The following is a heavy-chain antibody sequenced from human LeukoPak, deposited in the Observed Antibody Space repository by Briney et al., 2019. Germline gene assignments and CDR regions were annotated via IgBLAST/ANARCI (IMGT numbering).Heavy chain of an antibody. CDR1: GGSFSGYY. D-gene: IGHD6-13*01. J-gene: IGHJ4*02. V-gene: IGHV4-34*01. CDR3: ARGLQVYSSSWYEGRYFDY. Sequence: SETLSLTCAVYGGSFSGYYWSWIRQPPGKGLEWIGEINHSGSTNYNPSLKSRVTISVNTSKNQFSLKLSSVTAADTAVYYCARGLQVYSSSWYEGRYFDYWGQGTLVTVSS. CDR2: INHSGST.